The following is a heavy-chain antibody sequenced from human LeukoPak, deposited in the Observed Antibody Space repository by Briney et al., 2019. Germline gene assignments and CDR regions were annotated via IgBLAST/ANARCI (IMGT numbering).Heavy chain of an antibody. Sequence: SETLSLTCTVSGGSISSYYWSWIRQPPGKGLEWIGYIYYSGSTNYNPSLKSRVTISVDTSKNQFSLKLSSVTAADTAVYYCARVRWEYDSSGYYYGMDVWGKGTTVTVSS. CDR3: ARVRWEYDSSGYYYGMDV. V-gene: IGHV4-59*01. J-gene: IGHJ6*04. CDR2: IYYSGST. CDR1: GGSISSYY. D-gene: IGHD3-22*01.